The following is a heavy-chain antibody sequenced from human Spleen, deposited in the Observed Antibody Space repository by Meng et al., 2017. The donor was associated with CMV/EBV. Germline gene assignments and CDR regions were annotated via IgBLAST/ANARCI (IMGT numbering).Heavy chain of an antibody. CDR3: ARAGGGSYYFKPDYYYGMDV. D-gene: IGHD1-26*01. CDR2: IRFDGSNK. Sequence: GESLKISCAASGFMFSDSGMHWVRQPPGKGLEWVAFIRFDGSNKEYVKSGKGRFTVSRDNSKNTVSLEMNSLRAEDTAVYYCARAGGGSYYFKPDYYYGMDVWGQGTTVTVSS. J-gene: IGHJ6*02. CDR1: GFMFSDSG. V-gene: IGHV3-30*02.